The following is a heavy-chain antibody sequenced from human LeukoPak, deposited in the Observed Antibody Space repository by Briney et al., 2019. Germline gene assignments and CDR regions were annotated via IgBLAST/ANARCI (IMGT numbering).Heavy chain of an antibody. D-gene: IGHD5-12*01. Sequence: PGGSLRLSCAASGFTFSSYSMNWVRQAPGKGLEWVSSISSSSSYIYYADSVKGRFTISRDNAKNSLHLQMNSLRAEDTAVYYCARDLRGSGYDGDYWGQGTLVTVSS. CDR1: GFTFSSYS. CDR3: ARDLRGSGYDGDY. J-gene: IGHJ4*02. V-gene: IGHV3-21*01. CDR2: ISSSSSYI.